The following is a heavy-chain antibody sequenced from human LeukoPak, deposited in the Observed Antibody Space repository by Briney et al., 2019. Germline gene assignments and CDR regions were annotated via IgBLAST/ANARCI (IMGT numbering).Heavy chain of an antibody. V-gene: IGHV1-69*13. CDR1: GGTFSTYA. D-gene: IGHD6-13*01. Sequence: GASVKVSCKASGGTFSTYAVSWVRQAPGQGLEWMGGIIPIFGTGNYAQQFQGRVTISADESTSTTYMELNSLRSEDTAVYFCARESAAGKFDHWGQGTLVTVSP. J-gene: IGHJ4*02. CDR2: IIPIFGTG. CDR3: ARESAAGKFDH.